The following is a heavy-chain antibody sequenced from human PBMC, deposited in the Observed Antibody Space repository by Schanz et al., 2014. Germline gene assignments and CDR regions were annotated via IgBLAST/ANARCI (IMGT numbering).Heavy chain of an antibody. CDR1: GFTFSSYW. D-gene: IGHD3-10*01. Sequence: EVQLVESGGGLVQPGGSLRLSCAASGFTFSSYWMHWVRQAPGKGLAWLSAISGSGGSTYYADSVKGRFTISRDNSKNALYLHINSLQAVHTALNYCAEYKAAGGAWFGSVTVWGQGIMVTVSS. CDR3: AEYKAAGGAWFGSVTV. V-gene: IGHV3-23*04. J-gene: IGHJ3*01. CDR2: ISGSGGST.